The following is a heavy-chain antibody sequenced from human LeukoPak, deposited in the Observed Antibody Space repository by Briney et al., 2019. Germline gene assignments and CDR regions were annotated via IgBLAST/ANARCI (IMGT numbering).Heavy chain of an antibody. V-gene: IGHV3-23*01. Sequence: GGSLRLSCAASGLTFSSYAMSWVRQAPGKGLEWVSAISGSGGTTYYADSVKGRFTISRDNTKNSLYLQMNGLRAEDTAVYYCARTRSSGYLTFGYWGQGILVTVSS. D-gene: IGHD3-22*01. CDR2: ISGSGGTT. CDR3: ARTRSSGYLTFGY. J-gene: IGHJ4*02. CDR1: GLTFSSYA.